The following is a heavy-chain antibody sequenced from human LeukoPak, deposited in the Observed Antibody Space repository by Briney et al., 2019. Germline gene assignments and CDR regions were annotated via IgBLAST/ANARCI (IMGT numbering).Heavy chain of an antibody. Sequence: GGSLRLSCAASGFTFDDYAMHWVRQAPGKGLEWVSGISWNSGSIGYADSVKGRFTISRDNAKNSLYLQMNNLRAEDTALYYCAKDMSSGWYATSYYYYGMDVWGQGTTVTVSS. V-gene: IGHV3-9*01. CDR1: GFTFDDYA. J-gene: IGHJ6*02. D-gene: IGHD6-19*01. CDR3: AKDMSSGWYATSYYYYGMDV. CDR2: ISWNSGSI.